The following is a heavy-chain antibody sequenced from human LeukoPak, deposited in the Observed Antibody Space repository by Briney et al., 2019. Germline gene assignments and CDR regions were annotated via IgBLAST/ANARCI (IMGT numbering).Heavy chain of an antibody. CDR2: ISSSGSTI. D-gene: IGHD5-12*01. Sequence: LSLTCAVSGGSISSGGYSWSWIRQPPGKGLEWVSYISSSGSTIYYADSVKGRFTISRDNAKNSLYLQMNSLRAEDTAVYYCASHIVATTIDYWGQGTLVTVSS. V-gene: IGHV3-11*01. CDR1: GGSISSGGYS. CDR3: ASHIVATTIDY. J-gene: IGHJ4*02.